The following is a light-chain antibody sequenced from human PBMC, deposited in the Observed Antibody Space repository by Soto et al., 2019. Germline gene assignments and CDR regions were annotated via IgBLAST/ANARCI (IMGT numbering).Light chain of an antibody. CDR2: DAS. CDR1: QGISTW. CDR3: QQYNTDSYT. J-gene: IGKJ2*01. V-gene: IGKV1-5*01. Sequence: DIQMTQSPSTLSASVGDRVTITCRASQGISTWLAWYQQKPGKAPKLLIFDASSLGSGVLSRFSGSGSGTEFTLTISGLQPDDFATYHCQQYNTDSYTFGQGTKLEI.